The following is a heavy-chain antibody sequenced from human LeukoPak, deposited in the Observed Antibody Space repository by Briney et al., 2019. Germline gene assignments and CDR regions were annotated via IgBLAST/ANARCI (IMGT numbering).Heavy chain of an antibody. J-gene: IGHJ4*02. D-gene: IGHD6-19*01. V-gene: IGHV5-10-1*01. CDR3: ARHSAGIVVAGK. CDR2: IDPSDSYT. Sequence: GEALKISCKGSGFRFTSYWIGWVRPMPGKGLEWMGRIDPSDSYTNYSPSFQGHVTISADKSISTVYLQWSSLKASDTAMYYCARHSAGIVVAGKWGQGTLVTVSS. CDR1: GFRFTSYW.